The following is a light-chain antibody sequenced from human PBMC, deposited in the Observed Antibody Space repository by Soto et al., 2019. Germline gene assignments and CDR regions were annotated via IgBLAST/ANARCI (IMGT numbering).Light chain of an antibody. Sequence: DIQMTQSPSSVSASVGDTVTITCRASQDILSWLAWYQQKPGEAPRLLIYASSNLQSGVPSRFSGSPSGTDFTLTISSLQPEDFATYYCQQANTFPITFGPGTRLDIK. V-gene: IGKV1-12*01. CDR2: ASS. CDR3: QQANTFPIT. J-gene: IGKJ3*01. CDR1: QDILSW.